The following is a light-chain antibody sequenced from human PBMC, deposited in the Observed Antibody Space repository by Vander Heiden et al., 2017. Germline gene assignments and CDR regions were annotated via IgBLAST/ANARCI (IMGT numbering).Light chain of an antibody. J-gene: IGLJ1*01. CDR1: SSDVGGYNY. CDR3: SSYAGSNNFV. Sequence: QSALTQPPSASGSPGQSVTISCTGTSSDVGGYNYVSWYQQHPGKAPKVMIYEVNKRPSGVPDRFSGSKSGNTASLTVSGLQAEEEADYYCSSYAGSNNFVFGTGTKVTVL. V-gene: IGLV2-8*01. CDR2: EVN.